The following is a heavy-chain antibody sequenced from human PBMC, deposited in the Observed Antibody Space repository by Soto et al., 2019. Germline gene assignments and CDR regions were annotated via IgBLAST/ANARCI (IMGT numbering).Heavy chain of an antibody. CDR1: GFTFSSYA. D-gene: IGHD2-15*01. Sequence: PGGSLRLSCAASGFTFSSYAMSWVHQAPGKGLEWVSAISGSGGSTYYADSVKGRFTISRDNSKNTLYLQMNSLRAEDTAVYYCAKMFGYCSGGSCYSYYYYGMDVWGQGTTVTVSS. CDR2: ISGSGGST. V-gene: IGHV3-23*01. J-gene: IGHJ6*02. CDR3: AKMFGYCSGGSCYSYYYYGMDV.